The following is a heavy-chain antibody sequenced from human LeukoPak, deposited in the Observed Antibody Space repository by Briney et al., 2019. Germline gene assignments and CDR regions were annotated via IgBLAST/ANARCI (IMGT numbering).Heavy chain of an antibody. CDR1: DYTFIRYG. V-gene: IGHV1-18*01. CDR2: ISVYNNST. J-gene: IGHJ4*02. Sequence: ASVKVSCKASDYTFIRYGSNWVRQAPGQGLEWMRWISVYNNSTSYVQKLQGRVSMTTDTSTSTAHMELRSLRSDDTAVYYCARGCGDGYNSVLCAFDYWGQGTLVTVSS. D-gene: IGHD5-24*01. CDR3: ARGCGDGYNSVLCAFDY.